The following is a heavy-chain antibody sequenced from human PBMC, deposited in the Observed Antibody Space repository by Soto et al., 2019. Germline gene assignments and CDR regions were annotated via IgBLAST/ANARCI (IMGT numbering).Heavy chain of an antibody. D-gene: IGHD1-1*01. Sequence: QLQLQESGSGLVKPSQTLSLTCTVSGGSISSGGYAGNWIRQAPGKGLEWIGYIYHSGYTLYNPSLKGRVTVSVDKSKNPFSLNLTSVTAADTAVYYCARDQLEGNWFDPWGQGTLVTVSS. CDR3: ARDQLEGNWFDP. CDR2: IYHSGYT. CDR1: GGSISSGGYA. V-gene: IGHV4-30-2*01. J-gene: IGHJ5*02.